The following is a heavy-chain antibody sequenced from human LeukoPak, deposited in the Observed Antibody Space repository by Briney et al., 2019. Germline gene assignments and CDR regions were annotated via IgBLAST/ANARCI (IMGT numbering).Heavy chain of an antibody. CDR2: ISRSGSDI. V-gene: IGHV3-48*03. J-gene: IGHJ4*02. CDR1: GFTFSSYE. CDR3: AREGGAFDY. Sequence: QPGGPLRLSCAASGFTFSSYEMNWVRQAPGKGLEWVSYISRSGSDIYYADSVKGRFTISRDNAKNSLYLQMNSLRAEDTAAYYCAREGGAFDYWGQGTLVTVSS. D-gene: IGHD2-21*01.